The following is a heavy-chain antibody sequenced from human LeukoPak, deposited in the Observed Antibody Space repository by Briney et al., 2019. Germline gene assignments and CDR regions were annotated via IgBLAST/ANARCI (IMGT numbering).Heavy chain of an antibody. D-gene: IGHD2-2*02. CDR3: ARGICTSTNCYNVFDY. CDR1: GGSISSYF. J-gene: IGHJ4*02. Sequence: SETLSLTCTVSGGSISSYFWSWIRQPPGKGLEWIGYIYDSGSTNYNPSLTSRVTMSVDTSKNQFSLNLSSVAAADTAVYYCARGICTSTNCYNVFDYWGQGALVSVSS. CDR2: IYDSGST. V-gene: IGHV4-59*01.